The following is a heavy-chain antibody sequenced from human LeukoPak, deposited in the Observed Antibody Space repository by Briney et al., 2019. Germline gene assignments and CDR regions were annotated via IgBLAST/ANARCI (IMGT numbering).Heavy chain of an antibody. Sequence: ASVKVSCKASGGTFSSYGISWVRQAPGQGLEWMGNINPNNRGTNYPQKLQGRVTVTRDTSTSTVYMELSSLRSEDTAVYYCARDEVNGVNDAFDLWGQGTKVTVSS. CDR2: INPNNRGT. J-gene: IGHJ3*01. CDR3: ARDEVNGVNDAFDL. V-gene: IGHV1-46*01. CDR1: GGTFSSYG. D-gene: IGHD4-17*01.